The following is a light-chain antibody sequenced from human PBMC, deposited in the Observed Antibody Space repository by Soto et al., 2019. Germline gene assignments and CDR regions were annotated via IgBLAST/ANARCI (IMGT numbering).Light chain of an antibody. Sequence: IVTMQSPATLSVSPGESATLFCRASESVSSNLAWYQQKPGQAPRLLIYGASTRATGVPARFSGSGSGTEFALSISSLQSEDFAVYYCQQYNKWPLAFGQGTKVEIK. V-gene: IGKV3-15*01. CDR1: ESVSSN. CDR2: GAS. J-gene: IGKJ1*01. CDR3: QQYNKWPLA.